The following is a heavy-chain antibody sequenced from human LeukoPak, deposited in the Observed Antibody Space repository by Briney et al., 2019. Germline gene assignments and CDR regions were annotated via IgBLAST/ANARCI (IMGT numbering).Heavy chain of an antibody. D-gene: IGHD6-19*01. CDR1: GFTFSSYA. CDR2: ISGSGGST. CDR3: AKGVRSGVWYGADY. J-gene: IGHJ4*02. Sequence: GGSLRLSCAASGFTFSSYAMSWVRQAPGKGLEWVSAISGSGGSTYYADSVKGRFTIFRDNSKNTLYLQMNSLRAEDTAVYYCAKGVRSGVWYGADYWGQGTLVTVSS. V-gene: IGHV3-23*01.